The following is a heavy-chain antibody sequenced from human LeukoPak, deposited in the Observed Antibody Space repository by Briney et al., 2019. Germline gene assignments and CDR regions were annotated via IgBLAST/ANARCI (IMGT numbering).Heavy chain of an antibody. V-gene: IGHV3-48*03. CDR1: GFTFSSYE. D-gene: IGHD4-17*01. CDR2: ISSSGSTI. Sequence: PGGSLRLSCAASGFTFSSYEMHWVRQAPGKGLEWVSYISSSGSTIYYADSVKGRFTISRDNAKNSLYLQMTSLRVEDTAVYYCVRDNGDPDYYCYYMDVWGKGTTVTVSS. J-gene: IGHJ6*03. CDR3: VRDNGDPDYYCYYMDV.